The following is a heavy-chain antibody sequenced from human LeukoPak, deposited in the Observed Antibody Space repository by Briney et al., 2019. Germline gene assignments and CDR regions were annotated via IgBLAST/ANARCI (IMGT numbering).Heavy chain of an antibody. CDR1: GYTFTGYY. D-gene: IGHD2-15*01. J-gene: IGHJ6*03. CDR3: ARDGSGVDYYYMDV. CDR2: INPNSGGT. V-gene: IGHV1-2*02. Sequence: GASLKVSCKASGYTFTGYYMHWVRQAPGQGLEWMGWINPNSGGTNYAQKFRGRVTMNRDTSISTAYVELSRLRSDDTAVYYCARDGSGVDYYYMDVWGKGTTVTVSS.